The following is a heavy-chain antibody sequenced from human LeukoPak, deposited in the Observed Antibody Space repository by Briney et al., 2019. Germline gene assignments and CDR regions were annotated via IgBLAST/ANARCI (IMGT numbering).Heavy chain of an antibody. CDR2: ISLRGADS. Sequence: GGSLRLSCSASGFTFSSSAMSWVRQAPGKGLEWVSSISLRGADSNYADSVKGRFTISRDDSKNTLYLQMSSLRAEDTAVYFCARRGCYGGNCYPCDYWGQGTLVTVSS. V-gene: IGHV3-23*01. D-gene: IGHD2-21*02. J-gene: IGHJ4*02. CDR1: GFTFSSSA. CDR3: ARRGCYGGNCYPCDY.